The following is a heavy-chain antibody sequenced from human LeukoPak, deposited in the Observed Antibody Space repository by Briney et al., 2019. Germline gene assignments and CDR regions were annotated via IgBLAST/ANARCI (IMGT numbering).Heavy chain of an antibody. CDR2: INWNGDNT. CDR3: ARGSTHYDVLTGYHYYFDY. Sequence: GGSLRPSCAASGFTFSSYWMSWVRQAPGKGLEWVSGINWNGDNTNYADSLKGRFTISRDNAKNSLYLQMNSLRAEDTALYYCARGSTHYDVLTGYHYYFDYWGQGTLVTVSS. J-gene: IGHJ4*02. D-gene: IGHD3-9*01. CDR1: GFTFSSYW. V-gene: IGHV3-20*04.